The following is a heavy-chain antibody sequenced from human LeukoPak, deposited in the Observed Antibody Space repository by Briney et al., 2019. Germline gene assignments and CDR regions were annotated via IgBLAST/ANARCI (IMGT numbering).Heavy chain of an antibody. J-gene: IGHJ6*02. D-gene: IGHD4-11*01. CDR3: ATSQDYLLGYGMDV. CDR1: GGTFSSYA. V-gene: IGHV1-69*04. Sequence: SAKVSCKASGGTFSSYAISWGRQAPGEGLGWVGRIIPILGIANYAQKFQGRVTITADQPTSPAYMELSSLRSEDTAAYYCATSQDYLLGYGMDVWGQGTTVTVSS. CDR2: IIPILGIA.